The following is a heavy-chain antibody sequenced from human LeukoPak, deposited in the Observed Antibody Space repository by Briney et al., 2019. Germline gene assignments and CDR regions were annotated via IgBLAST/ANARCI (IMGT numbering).Heavy chain of an antibody. CDR2: INHSGST. Sequence: SETLSLTCAVYGGSFSGYYWSWIRQPPGKGLEWIGEINHSGSTNYNPSLKSRVTISVDTSKNQFSLKLSSVTAADTAVYYCATSNSSIAVADYWGQGTRVTVSS. V-gene: IGHV4-34*01. J-gene: IGHJ4*02. CDR1: GGSFSGYY. D-gene: IGHD6-19*01. CDR3: ATSNSSIAVADY.